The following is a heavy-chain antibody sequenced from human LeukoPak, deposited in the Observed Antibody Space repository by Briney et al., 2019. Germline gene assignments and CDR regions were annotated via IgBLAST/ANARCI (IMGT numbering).Heavy chain of an antibody. D-gene: IGHD4/OR15-4a*01. J-gene: IGHJ4*02. CDR1: GGSITSSGHY. V-gene: IGHV4-39*01. Sequence: SETLSLTCTVSGGSITSSGHYWVWIRQPPGEGLEWIGSFRHSGTPDYNPSLRSRVATFVDTSKDQFSLKLSSVTAADTAVYFCVRHYVGTMLLDWGQGIQVTVS. CDR3: VRHYVGTMLLD. CDR2: FRHSGTP.